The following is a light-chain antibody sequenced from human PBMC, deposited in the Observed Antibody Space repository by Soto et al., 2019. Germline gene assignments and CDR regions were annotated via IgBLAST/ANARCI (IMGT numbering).Light chain of an antibody. Sequence: EIVMTQSPATLSVSPGEPATLSCRASQSVNSNLAWYQQKPGQAPRLLISDASTRAAGLPARFSGSGSGTEFTLTISSLQSEDFAVYFCQQSNHWPKTFGQGTKVDIK. CDR1: QSVNSN. CDR3: QQSNHWPKT. CDR2: DAS. J-gene: IGKJ1*01. V-gene: IGKV3-15*01.